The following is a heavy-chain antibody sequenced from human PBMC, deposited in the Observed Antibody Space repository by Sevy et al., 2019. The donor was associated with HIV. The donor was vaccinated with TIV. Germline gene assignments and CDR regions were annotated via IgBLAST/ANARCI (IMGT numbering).Heavy chain of an antibody. CDR2: ISSSSSTI. Sequence: GGSLRLSCAASGFTFSSYSMNWVRQAPGKGLEWVSYISSSSSTIYYAASVKGRFTISRDNAKNSLYLQMNSLRDEDTAVYYCARDQIAMTTVTTPFEYWGQGTLVTVSS. CDR3: ARDQIAMTTVTTPFEY. V-gene: IGHV3-48*02. J-gene: IGHJ4*02. CDR1: GFTFSSYS. D-gene: IGHD4-17*01.